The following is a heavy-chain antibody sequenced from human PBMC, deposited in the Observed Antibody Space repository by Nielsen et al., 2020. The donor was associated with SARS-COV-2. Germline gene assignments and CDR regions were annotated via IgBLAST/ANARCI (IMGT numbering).Heavy chain of an antibody. CDR1: GGSISSYY. CDR2: IYYSGST. D-gene: IGHD5-18*01. Sequence: SETLSLTCTVSGGSISSYYWSWIRQPPGKGLEWIGYIYYSGSTNYNPSLKSRVTISVDTSKNQFSLKLSSVTAADTAVYYCARDYTALGLGVFDYWGRGTLVTAPQ. J-gene: IGHJ4*02. CDR3: ARDYTALGLGVFDY. V-gene: IGHV4-59*01.